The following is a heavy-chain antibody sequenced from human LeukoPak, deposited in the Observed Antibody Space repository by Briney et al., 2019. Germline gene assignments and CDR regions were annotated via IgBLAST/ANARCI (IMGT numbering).Heavy chain of an antibody. V-gene: IGHV1-8*01. CDR3: ARGGYDFWSCYQNYFDY. Sequence: ASVKVSCKASGYTFTSYDINWVRQATGQGLEWMGWMNPNSGNTGYAQKFQGRVTMTRNTSISTAYMELSSLRSEDTAVYYCARGGYDFWSCYQNYFDYWGQGTPVTVSS. J-gene: IGHJ4*02. D-gene: IGHD3-3*01. CDR2: MNPNSGNT. CDR1: GYTFTSYD.